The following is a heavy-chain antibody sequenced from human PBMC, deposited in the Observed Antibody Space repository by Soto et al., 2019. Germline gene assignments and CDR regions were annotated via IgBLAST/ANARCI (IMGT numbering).Heavy chain of an antibody. CDR1: GDTCSNLL. CDR2: INAGTGDT. D-gene: IGHD3-9*01. J-gene: IGHJ6*03. CDR3: ARRNHYTSGFYENVYHSCCLDV. Sequence: QVQVVQSGAEVKKPGAYVRISCKTSGDTCSNLLIHWVRQAPGLGLEWMGWINAGTGDTKYSQKFQDRVAITREPSASTDYMELSSLRSEDTAGYFCARRNHYTSGFYENVYHSCCLDVWGTGTTVTVSS. V-gene: IGHV1-3*01.